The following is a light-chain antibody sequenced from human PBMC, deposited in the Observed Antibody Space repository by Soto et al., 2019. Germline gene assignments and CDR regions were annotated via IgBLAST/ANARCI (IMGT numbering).Light chain of an antibody. CDR3: QQYIHGYT. CDR1: HSVSTS. J-gene: IGKJ5*01. Sequence: EVVMTQSPATLSVFPGERVTLSCRASHSVSTSLAWYQQKPGQAPRLLIYSASTRATDIPARFSGSGSGTEFTLTFNSLESEDFAVYYCQQYIHGYTFGQGTRLEIK. CDR2: SAS. V-gene: IGKV3-15*01.